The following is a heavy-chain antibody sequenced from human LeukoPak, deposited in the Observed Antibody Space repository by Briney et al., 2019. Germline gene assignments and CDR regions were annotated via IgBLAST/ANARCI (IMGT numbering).Heavy chain of an antibody. D-gene: IGHD5-12*01. Sequence: GGSLRLSCAASGFTFSDYWMHWVRQVPGKGLEWVSYISSSSSTIYYADSVKGRFTISRDNAKNSLYLQMNSLRAEDTAVYYCARVDIVATISPYDYWGQGTLVTVSS. V-gene: IGHV3-48*01. CDR2: ISSSSSTI. CDR3: ARVDIVATISPYDY. J-gene: IGHJ4*02. CDR1: GFTFSDYW.